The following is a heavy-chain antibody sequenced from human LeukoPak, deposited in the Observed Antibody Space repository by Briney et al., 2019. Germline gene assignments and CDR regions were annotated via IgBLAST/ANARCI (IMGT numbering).Heavy chain of an antibody. Sequence: SQTLSLTCAISGDSVSSNSAGWDWIRQSPSRGLEWLGRAYYRSKWYNDYAESVKSRITINPDTSKNQFSLQLNSVTPEDTAVYYCARETPSALFTWGQGTLVTVSS. CDR3: ARETPSALFT. D-gene: IGHD3-3*01. CDR1: GDSVSSNSAG. CDR2: AYYRSKWYN. V-gene: IGHV6-1*01. J-gene: IGHJ5*02.